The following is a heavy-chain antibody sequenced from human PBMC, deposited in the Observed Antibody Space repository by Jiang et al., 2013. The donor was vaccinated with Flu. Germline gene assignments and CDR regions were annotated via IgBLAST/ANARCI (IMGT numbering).Heavy chain of an antibody. Sequence: SLSTSPMCVSWFRQPPGKALEWLALIDWGDDKYYSTSLKTRLSISKDTSKNQVVLTMTNMDPVDTATYYCTRTLRRTSGWYPPDYWGQGTLVTVSS. CDR3: TRTLRRTSGWYPPDY. D-gene: IGHD6-19*01. V-gene: IGHV2-70*01. CDR2: IDWGDDK. J-gene: IGHJ4*02. CDR1: SLSTSPMC.